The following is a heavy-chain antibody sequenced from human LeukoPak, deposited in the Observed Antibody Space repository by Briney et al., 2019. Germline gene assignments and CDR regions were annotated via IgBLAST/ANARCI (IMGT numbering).Heavy chain of an antibody. J-gene: IGHJ5*02. D-gene: IGHD3-10*01. V-gene: IGHV4-38-2*02. Sequence: SETLSLTCTVSGYSISSGYYWGWIRQPPGKGLEWIGSIYHSGSTYYNPSLKSRVTISVDTSKNQFSLKLSSVTAADTAVYYCAREGRILSYYGSGSMNWFDPWGQGTLVTVSS. CDR3: AREGRILSYYGSGSMNWFDP. CDR2: IYHSGST. CDR1: GYSISSGYY.